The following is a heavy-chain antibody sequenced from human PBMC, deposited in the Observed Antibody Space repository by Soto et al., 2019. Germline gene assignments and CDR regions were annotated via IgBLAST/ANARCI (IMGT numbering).Heavy chain of an antibody. D-gene: IGHD3-10*01. J-gene: IGHJ6*04. CDR2: IYPGDSDT. Sequence: PGESLKISCKGSGYSFTSYWIGWVRQMPGKGLEWMGIIYPGDSDTRYSPSFQGQVTISADKSISTAYLQWSSLKASDTAMYYWQGGGVRGAITRPTESSGMDVWGEGTAVTLSS. CDR3: QGGGVRGAITRPTESSGMDV. CDR1: GYSFTSYW. V-gene: IGHV5-51*01.